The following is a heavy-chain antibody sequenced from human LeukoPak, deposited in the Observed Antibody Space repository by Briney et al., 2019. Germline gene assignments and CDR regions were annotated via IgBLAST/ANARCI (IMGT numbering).Heavy chain of an antibody. J-gene: IGHJ3*02. Sequence: GGSLRLSYAASGFTFSSYAMSWVRQAPGKGLEWVSAISGSGGSTYYADSVKGRFTISRDNSKNTLYLQMNSLRAEDTAVYYCATLSGSYGDAFDIWGQGTMVTVSS. D-gene: IGHD1-26*01. CDR2: ISGSGGST. CDR1: GFTFSSYA. V-gene: IGHV3-23*01. CDR3: ATLSGSYGDAFDI.